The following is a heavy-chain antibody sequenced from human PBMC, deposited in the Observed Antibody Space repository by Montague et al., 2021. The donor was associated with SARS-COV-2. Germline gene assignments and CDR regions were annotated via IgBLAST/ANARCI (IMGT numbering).Heavy chain of an antibody. D-gene: IGHD6-13*01. Sequence: SETLSLTCSVSGGSLSSGDSYWGWLRQAPGKGLEWIGDLHYAGSAXYNPSLRSRVTISADTSKNQFSLKLNSVTAADTAVYYCVATYNGNWYYFDYWGQGTLVTVSS. CDR2: LHYAGSA. CDR1: GGSLSSGDSY. J-gene: IGHJ4*02. V-gene: IGHV4-39*01. CDR3: VATYNGNWYYFDY.